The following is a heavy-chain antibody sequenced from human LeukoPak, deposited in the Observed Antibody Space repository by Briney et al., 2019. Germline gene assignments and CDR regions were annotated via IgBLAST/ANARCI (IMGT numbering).Heavy chain of an antibody. D-gene: IGHD1-14*01. Sequence: PSETLSLTCTVSGDSIRTNYWTWIWQPPGKGLEWIGYISYSGSTNYNPSLKSRVTISRDTSKNQFSLKLTSVTAADTAVYYCARDAYNRNLDYWGQGTLVTVSS. J-gene: IGHJ4*02. CDR2: ISYSGST. CDR3: ARDAYNRNLDY. CDR1: GDSIRTNY. V-gene: IGHV4-59*01.